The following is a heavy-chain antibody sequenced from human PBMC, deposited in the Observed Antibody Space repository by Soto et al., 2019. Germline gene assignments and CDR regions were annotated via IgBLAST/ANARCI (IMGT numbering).Heavy chain of an antibody. Sequence: SETLSLTCAVYGGSFSGYYWSWIRQPPGKGLEWIGEINHSGSTNYNPSLKSRVTISVDTSKNQFSLKLSSVTAADTAVYYCARTRVNGFWSGSTFDYWGQGTLVTVSS. CDR2: INHSGST. D-gene: IGHD3-3*01. CDR3: ARTRVNGFWSGSTFDY. V-gene: IGHV4-34*01. J-gene: IGHJ4*02. CDR1: GGSFSGYY.